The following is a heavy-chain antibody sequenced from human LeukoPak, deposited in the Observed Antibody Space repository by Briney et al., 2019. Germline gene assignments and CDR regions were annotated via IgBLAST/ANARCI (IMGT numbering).Heavy chain of an antibody. CDR2: IIPILAIT. Sequence: GASVKVSCKASGDTFSSYAISWVRQAPGQGLEWMGRIIPILAITNYAQKFQGRVTITADKFTSTVYMELSSLRSEDTAMYYCARGYCSGGSCYTNGEFDPWGQGTLVTVSS. J-gene: IGHJ5*02. CDR3: ARGYCSGGSCYTNGEFDP. CDR1: GDTFSSYA. V-gene: IGHV1-69*04. D-gene: IGHD2-15*01.